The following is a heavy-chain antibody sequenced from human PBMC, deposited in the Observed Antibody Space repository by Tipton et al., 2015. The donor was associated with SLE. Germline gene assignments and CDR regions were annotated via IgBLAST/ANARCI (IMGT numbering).Heavy chain of an antibody. CDR2: INPSGDST. J-gene: IGHJ4*02. CDR1: GYTFTSYY. Sequence: QSGPEVKKPGASVKVSCKASGYTFTSYYMHWVRQAPGQGLEWTGIINPSGDSTSYAQKFQGRVTMTSDTSTSTVYMELSSLRSEDTAVYYCARDGPARQSYCDYWGQGTLVTV. CDR3: ARDGPARQSYCDY. V-gene: IGHV1-46*01. D-gene: IGHD6-6*01.